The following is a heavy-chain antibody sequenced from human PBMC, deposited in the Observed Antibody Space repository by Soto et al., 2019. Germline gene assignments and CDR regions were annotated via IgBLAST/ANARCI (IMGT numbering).Heavy chain of an antibody. CDR1: GGTFSSYT. CDR2: IIPIVGIA. D-gene: IGHD7-27*01. Sequence: SVKVSCKASGGTFSSYTISWVRQAPGQGLEWMGRIIPIVGIANYADSVKGRFTISRDNAKNSLYLQMNSLRAEDTAVYYCARDHNAGVYYYYGMDVWGQGTTVTVS. V-gene: IGHV1-69*04. CDR3: ARDHNAGVYYYYGMDV. J-gene: IGHJ6*02.